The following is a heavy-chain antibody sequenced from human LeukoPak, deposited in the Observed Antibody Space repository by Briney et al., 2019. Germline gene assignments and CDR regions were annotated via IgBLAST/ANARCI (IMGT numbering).Heavy chain of an antibody. V-gene: IGHV4-39*01. CDR3: ARHHRVDYYDSSGYFDY. D-gene: IGHD3-22*01. CDR2: IYYSGSP. Sequence: SETLSLTCTVSGGSISSSSYYWGWIRQPPGKGVEWIGSIYYSGSPYYNPSLKSRVTISVDTSKNQFSLKLSSVTAADTAVYYCARHHRVDYYDSSGYFDYWGQGTLVTVSS. CDR1: GGSISSSSYY. J-gene: IGHJ4*02.